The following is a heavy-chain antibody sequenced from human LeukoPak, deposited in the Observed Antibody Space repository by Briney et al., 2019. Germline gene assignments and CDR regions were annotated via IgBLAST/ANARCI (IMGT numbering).Heavy chain of an antibody. D-gene: IGHD3-10*01. CDR1: GYTFTSYA. Sequence: GASVKVSCKASGYTFTSYAIQWVRQAPGQRLEWMGWINAGNGDTKYSQRFQGRVTITRDTSANTAYMELSSLRSEDTAVYYCARLYYYGSGSYIDYWGQGTLVTVSS. CDR3: ARLYYYGSGSYIDY. V-gene: IGHV1-3*01. J-gene: IGHJ4*02. CDR2: INAGNGDT.